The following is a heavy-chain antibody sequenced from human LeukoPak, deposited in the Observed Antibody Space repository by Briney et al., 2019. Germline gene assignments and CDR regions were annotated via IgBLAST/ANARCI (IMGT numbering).Heavy chain of an antibody. D-gene: IGHD3-16*01. J-gene: IGHJ4*02. Sequence: GGSLRLSCAASGFTFSSHWMHWVRQVPGKGLVWVSRIKTDGSRIGYADSVRGRFTISRDNARNTLSLQMNSLRAEDTAVYYCAREGAPGGLDYWGQGILVTVSS. CDR1: GFTFSSHW. V-gene: IGHV3-74*01. CDR2: IKTDGSRI. CDR3: AREGAPGGLDY.